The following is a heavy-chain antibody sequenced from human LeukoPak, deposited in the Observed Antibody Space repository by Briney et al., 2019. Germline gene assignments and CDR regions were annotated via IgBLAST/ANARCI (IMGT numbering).Heavy chain of an antibody. J-gene: IGHJ4*02. CDR1: GGTFSSYA. D-gene: IGHD3-10*01. Sequence: ASVKVSCKASGGTFSSYAISWVRQAPGQGLEWMGRIIPIFGTANYAQKFQGRVTITTDESTSTAYMELSSLRSEDTAVYYCARAITMVRGGTELWGQGTLVTVSS. V-gene: IGHV1-69*05. CDR3: ARAITMVRGGTEL. CDR2: IIPIFGTA.